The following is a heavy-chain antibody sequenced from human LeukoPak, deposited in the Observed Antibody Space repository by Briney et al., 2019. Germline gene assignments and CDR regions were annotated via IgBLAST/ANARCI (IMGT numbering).Heavy chain of an antibody. J-gene: IGHJ3*02. CDR3: ARDPINPNAFDI. V-gene: IGHV4-38-2*02. D-gene: IGHD3-9*01. CDR2: IYHSGST. CDR1: GYSISSGHY. Sequence: SETLSLTCTVSGYSISSGHYWGWIRQPPGKGLEWIGSIYHSGSTYYNPSLKSRVTISVDTSKNQFSLKLSSVTAADTAVYYCARDPINPNAFDIWGQGTMVTVSS.